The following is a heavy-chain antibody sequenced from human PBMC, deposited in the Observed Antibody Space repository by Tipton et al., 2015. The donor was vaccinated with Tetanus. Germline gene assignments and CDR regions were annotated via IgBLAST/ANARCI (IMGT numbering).Heavy chain of an antibody. J-gene: IGHJ4*02. V-gene: IGHV4-31*03. CDR3: ARGPNYDILTGKYGEFSFFDY. CDR1: GGSISSGGYY. Sequence: TLSLTCTVSGGSISSGGYYWSWIRQHPGKGLEWIGYIYYSGSTYYNPSLKSRVTISVDTSKTQFSLKLSSVTDGDTAVYYCARGPNYDILTGKYGEFSFFDYWGQVTLVTVSS. D-gene: IGHD3-9*01. CDR2: IYYSGST.